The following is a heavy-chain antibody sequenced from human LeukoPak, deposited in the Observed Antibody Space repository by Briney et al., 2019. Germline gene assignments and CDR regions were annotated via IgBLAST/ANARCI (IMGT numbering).Heavy chain of an antibody. CDR1: GFTFSSYG. CDR3: ASQDTAMVIGPFDY. D-gene: IGHD5-18*01. CDR2: ISYDGSNK. J-gene: IGHJ4*02. Sequence: PGGSLRLSCAASGFTFSSYGMHWVRQAPGKGLEWVAVISYDGSNKYYADSVKGRFTISRDNSKNTLYLQMNSLRAEDTAVYYCASQDTAMVIGPFDYWGQGTLVTVSS. V-gene: IGHV3-30*03.